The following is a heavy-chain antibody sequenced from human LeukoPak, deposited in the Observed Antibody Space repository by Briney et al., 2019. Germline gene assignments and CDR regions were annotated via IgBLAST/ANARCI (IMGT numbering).Heavy chain of an antibody. Sequence: ASVKVSCKASGYTFTSYGISWVRQAPGQGLEWMGWISAYNGNTNYAQKLQGRVTMTTDTSTSTAYMELRSLRSDDTAVYYCARDLSAGYNWNYAAYWGQGTLVTVFS. V-gene: IGHV1-18*01. CDR2: ISAYNGNT. CDR1: GYTFTSYG. D-gene: IGHD1-7*01. J-gene: IGHJ4*02. CDR3: ARDLSAGYNWNYAAY.